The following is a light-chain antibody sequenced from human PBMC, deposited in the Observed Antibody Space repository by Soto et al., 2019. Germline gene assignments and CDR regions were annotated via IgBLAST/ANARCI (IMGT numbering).Light chain of an antibody. CDR1: QSIGSSY. Sequence: EIVLTQSPGTLSLSPGERATLSCRASQSIGSSYLAWYQQTPGQAPRLLIYGASRRASGIPDRFSGSGSGTDFTLTISRLEPEDFAVYYCKQYGRKPVNFGGGTKVEI. CDR2: GAS. CDR3: KQYGRKPVN. V-gene: IGKV3-20*01. J-gene: IGKJ4*01.